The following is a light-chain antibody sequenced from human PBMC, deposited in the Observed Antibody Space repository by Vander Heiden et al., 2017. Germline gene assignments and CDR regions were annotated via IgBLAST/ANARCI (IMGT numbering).Light chain of an antibody. J-gene: IGLJ2*01. CDR1: SSDVCAYKF. Sequence: QSALTQPAPVSGSPGQSTTISCTVTSSDVCAYKFVSWYQHHPGNVPKLMIYDVSKRPSWVSNRFSGSKSGNTASLTISGLQAEDEAEYYCSSYTSSSTLVFGGGTKLTVL. V-gene: IGLV2-14*03. CDR3: SSYTSSSTLV. CDR2: DVS.